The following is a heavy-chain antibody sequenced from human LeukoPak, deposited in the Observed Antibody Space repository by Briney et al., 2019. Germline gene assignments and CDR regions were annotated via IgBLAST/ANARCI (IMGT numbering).Heavy chain of an antibody. CDR1: GYTFTGYY. CDR3: ARGQPQEYCTSTSCYHWFDP. V-gene: IGHV1-2*02. CDR2: INPNSGGT. J-gene: IGHJ5*02. D-gene: IGHD2-2*01. Sequence: ASVKVSCKASGYTFTGYYMHWVRQAPGQGLEWMGWINPNSGGTNYAQKFQGRVTMTRDTSISTAYMELSRLRSDDTAVYYCARGQPQEYCTSTSCYHWFDPWGQGTLVTVSS.